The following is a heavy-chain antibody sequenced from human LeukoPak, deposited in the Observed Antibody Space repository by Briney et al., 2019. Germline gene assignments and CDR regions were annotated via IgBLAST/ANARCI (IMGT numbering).Heavy chain of an antibody. CDR1: GGSISSYY. D-gene: IGHD2-21*02. CDR2: IYYSGST. Sequence: SETLSLTCTVSGGSISSYYWSWVRQPPGTGLEWIGYIYYSGSTNYNPSLKSRVTISVDTSKNQFSLKLSSVTAGDTAVYYCASHLYCGGDCYQFDYWGQGTLVTVSS. V-gene: IGHV4-59*01. CDR3: ASHLYCGGDCYQFDY. J-gene: IGHJ4*02.